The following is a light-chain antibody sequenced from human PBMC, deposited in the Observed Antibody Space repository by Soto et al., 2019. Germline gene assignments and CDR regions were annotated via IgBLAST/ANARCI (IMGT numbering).Light chain of an antibody. J-gene: IGLJ1*01. CDR1: NSNIGSYNV. Sequence: TQPASVSGSPGQSITISRSATNSNIGSYNVVSWYQQHPGKAPNVIVYEGIKRPSGVSDRFSGSTSGSTATLTISGPQAEDEAEYDCCAIVGATTYDFGSGAKVTVL. CDR3: CAIVGATTYD. CDR2: EGI. V-gene: IGLV2-23*01.